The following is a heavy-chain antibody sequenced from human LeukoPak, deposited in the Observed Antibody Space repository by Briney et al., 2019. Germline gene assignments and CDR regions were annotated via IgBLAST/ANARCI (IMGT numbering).Heavy chain of an antibody. V-gene: IGHV3-21*01. CDR3: ARDLDGDFNY. CDR1: GFTFSTFS. D-gene: IGHD4-17*01. Sequence: PGGSLRLSCAASGFTFSTFSMNWVRQAPGKGLEWVSSISSRNTYIYYADSVRGRFTISRDNAKNSLYLQMNSLRAEDTAVYYCARDLDGDFNYWGQGTLVTVSS. J-gene: IGHJ4*02. CDR2: ISSRNTYI.